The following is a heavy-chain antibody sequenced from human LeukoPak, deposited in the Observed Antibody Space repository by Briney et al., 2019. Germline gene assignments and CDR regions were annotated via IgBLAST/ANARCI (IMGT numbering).Heavy chain of an antibody. D-gene: IGHD2-21*02. J-gene: IGHJ1*01. Sequence: TSETLSLTCTVSGGSISSYYWSWIRQPPGKGLEWIGYIYYSGSTNYNPSLKSRVTISVDTSKNQFSLKLSSVTAADTAVYYCARHIPCGGDCYSAFQHWGQGTLVTVSS. V-gene: IGHV4-59*08. CDR1: GGSISSYY. CDR3: ARHIPCGGDCYSAFQH. CDR2: IYYSGST.